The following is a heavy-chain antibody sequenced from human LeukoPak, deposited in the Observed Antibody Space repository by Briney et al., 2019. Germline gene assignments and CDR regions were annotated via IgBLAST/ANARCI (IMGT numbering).Heavy chain of an antibody. CDR1: GFTFGDYA. V-gene: IGHV3-49*03. Sequence: PGRSLRLSCTASGFTFGDYAMSWFRPAPGKGLEWVGFIRSKAYGGTTEYAASLKGRITISRDDSKTIAYLQMSSLKTEDTAVYYCSRGRRSPDSWGQGTLVTVSS. J-gene: IGHJ5*01. CDR3: SRGRRSPDS. CDR2: IRSKAYGGTT. D-gene: IGHD5-24*01.